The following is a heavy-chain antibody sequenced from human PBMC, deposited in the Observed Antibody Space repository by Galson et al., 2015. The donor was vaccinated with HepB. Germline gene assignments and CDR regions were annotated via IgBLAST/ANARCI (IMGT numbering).Heavy chain of an antibody. J-gene: IGHJ4*02. V-gene: IGHV4-39*07. CDR1: GDSISSTTNY. CDR2: VYFSGNT. CDR3: ARDMITLGGVNDS. D-gene: IGHD3-16*01. Sequence: SETLSLTCSVSGDSISSTTNYWAWIRQPPGKGLEWIGSVYFSGNTYYNPSLKSRVTISIDTSKNQFSLNVRSVTAADTAMYYCARDMITLGGVNDSWGQGKVVTVSS.